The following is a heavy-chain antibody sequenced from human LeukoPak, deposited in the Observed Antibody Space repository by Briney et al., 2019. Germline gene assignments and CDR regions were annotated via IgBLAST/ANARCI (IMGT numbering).Heavy chain of an antibody. CDR3: ARESESSGWYDF. D-gene: IGHD3-22*01. CDR1: GFIFHDYA. J-gene: IGHJ5*01. Sequence: GGSLRLSCAAPGFIFHDYAIHWVRQPPGKGLEWVSLISGDGGSTFYADSVKGRFTISRDNSKNSLYLQMGSLRIEDTALYYCARESESSGWYDFWGQGTLVTVSS. CDR2: ISGDGGST. V-gene: IGHV3-43*02.